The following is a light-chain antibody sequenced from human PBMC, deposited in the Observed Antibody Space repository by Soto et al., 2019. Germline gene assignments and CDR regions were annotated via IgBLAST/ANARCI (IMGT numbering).Light chain of an antibody. CDR2: KAS. J-gene: IGKJ2*01. CDR3: QQYGISPPRYT. Sequence: DVQMTQTPSSLSASVGDRVILTCRASQSIGNWLAWYQQKPGKAPKLLIYKASTLKSGVPSRFSGSGSGTEFTLTISRLEPEDSAVYYCQQYGISPPRYTFGQGTKVDIK. CDR1: QSIGNW. V-gene: IGKV1-5*03.